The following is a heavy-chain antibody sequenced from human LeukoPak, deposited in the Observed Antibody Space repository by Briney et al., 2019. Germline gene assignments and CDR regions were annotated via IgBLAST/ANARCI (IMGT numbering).Heavy chain of an antibody. Sequence: ASVKVSCKASVYTFTAYYMHWVRQAPGQGLEWVGWINTYSGGTNYAQKFQGRVTMTRDTSISTADMELSRLRSDDTAVYYCATGEGDTAIDDHWGQGTRVTVSS. J-gene: IGHJ4*02. CDR2: INTYSGGT. CDR3: ATGEGDTAIDDH. CDR1: VYTFTAYY. D-gene: IGHD5-18*01. V-gene: IGHV1-2*02.